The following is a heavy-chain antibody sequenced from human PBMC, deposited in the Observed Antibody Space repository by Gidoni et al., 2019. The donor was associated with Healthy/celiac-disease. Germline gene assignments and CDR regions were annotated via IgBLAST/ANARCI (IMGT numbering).Heavy chain of an antibody. CDR2: IYTRGST. Sequence: SPGSISSYYWSWIRQPAGKGLEWIGRIYTRGSTNYNPALTSRFTMSVDTSKNQFSLKLSSVTAADTAVYYCAREDRYSSSVLWGQGTLVTVSS. CDR1: PGSISSYY. V-gene: IGHV4-4*07. D-gene: IGHD6-13*01. CDR3: AREDRYSSSVL. J-gene: IGHJ4*02.